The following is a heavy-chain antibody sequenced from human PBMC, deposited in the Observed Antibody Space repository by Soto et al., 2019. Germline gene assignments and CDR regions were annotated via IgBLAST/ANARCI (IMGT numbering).Heavy chain of an antibody. V-gene: IGHV1-69*02. CDR2: IIPILGIA. Sequence: VSCEGSGGTLSSYTISWGRQAPWQRLEWMGRIIPILGIANYAQKFQGRVTITADKSTSTAYMELSSLRSEDTAVYYCARGSVVVVVAATGWFDPWGQGTLVTVSS. J-gene: IGHJ5*02. D-gene: IGHD2-15*01. CDR3: ARGSVVVVVAATGWFDP. CDR1: GGTLSSYT.